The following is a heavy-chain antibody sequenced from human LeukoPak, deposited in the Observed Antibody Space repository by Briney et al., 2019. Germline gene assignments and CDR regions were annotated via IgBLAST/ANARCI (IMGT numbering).Heavy chain of an antibody. D-gene: IGHD3-16*01. Sequence: PGGSLRLSCAASGFTFSSYGMHWVRQAPGKGLEWVAVIWYDGSNKYYADSVKGRFTISRDNSKNTLYLQMNSLRAEDTAVYYCARGLNETEITALGYWGQGNLVTVSS. CDR2: IWYDGSNK. V-gene: IGHV3-33*01. CDR1: GFTFSSYG. CDR3: ARGLNETEITALGY. J-gene: IGHJ4*02.